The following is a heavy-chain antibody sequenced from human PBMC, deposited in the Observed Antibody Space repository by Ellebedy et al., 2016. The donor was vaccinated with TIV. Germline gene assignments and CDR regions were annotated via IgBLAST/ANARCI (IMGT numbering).Heavy chain of an antibody. D-gene: IGHD6-19*01. CDR3: ARTDGSGWAFDS. CDR2: IDWDDDK. J-gene: IGHJ4*02. Sequence: SGPTLVKPTQTLTLTCTFSGLALRASGVSVSWIRQPPGKALEWLARIDWDDDKYFNTSLRTRLTISKDTSTNQLFLTMTNMDPVDTATYFCARTDGSGWAFDSWGQGTLVTVSS. V-gene: IGHV2-70*11. CDR1: GLALRASGVS.